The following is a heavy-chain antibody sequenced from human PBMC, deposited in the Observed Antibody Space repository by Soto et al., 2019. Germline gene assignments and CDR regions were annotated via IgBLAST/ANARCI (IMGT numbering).Heavy chain of an antibody. CDR1: GFALSSKY. CDR3: ARDHYGSGNYYFDY. CDR2: ISSSSSYM. V-gene: IGHV3-21*01. Sequence: PGGSLRLSCAASGFALSSKYMTWVRQAPGKGLEWVSFISSSSSYMNYADSVKGRFTISRDNAKNSLYLHMNSLRAEDTAVYYCARDHYGSGNYYFDYWGQGT. D-gene: IGHD3-10*01. J-gene: IGHJ4*02.